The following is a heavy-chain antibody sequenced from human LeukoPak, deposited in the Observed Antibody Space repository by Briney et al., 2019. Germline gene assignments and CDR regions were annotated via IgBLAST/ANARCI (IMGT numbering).Heavy chain of an antibody. CDR2: IIPIFGTA. Sequence: SVKVSCKASGGTFSSYAISWVRQAPGQGLEWMGGIIPIFGTANYVQKFQGRVTITTDESTSTAYMELSSLRSEDTAVYYCARAPFPDSSGYYLRFDYWGQGTLVTVSS. CDR3: ARAPFPDSSGYYLRFDY. V-gene: IGHV1-69*05. CDR1: GGTFSSYA. D-gene: IGHD3-22*01. J-gene: IGHJ4*02.